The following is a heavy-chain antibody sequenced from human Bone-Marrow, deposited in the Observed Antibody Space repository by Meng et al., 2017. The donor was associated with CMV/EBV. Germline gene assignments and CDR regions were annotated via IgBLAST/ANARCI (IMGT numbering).Heavy chain of an antibody. V-gene: IGHV3-21*01. CDR2: ISSSSRYI. J-gene: IGHJ4*02. CDR1: GFTFSSYN. CDR3: AKDGDADWGFDY. D-gene: IGHD2-21*02. Sequence: GESLKISCAASGFTFSSYNMNWVRQAPGKGLEWVSSISSSSRYIYYADSVKGRFTISRDNSKNTLYVQMNSLRVEDTAVYYCAKDGDADWGFDYWGQGTLVTVSS.